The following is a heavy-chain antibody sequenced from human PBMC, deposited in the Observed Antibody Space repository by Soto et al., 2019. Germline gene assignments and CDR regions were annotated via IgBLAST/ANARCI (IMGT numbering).Heavy chain of an antibody. D-gene: IGHD4-17*01. Sequence: GGSLRLSCAASGFGFSTHALTWVRQAPGKGLEWLSSITNTGLTTHYADSVKGRFTISRENSRNTLHLQMNNLRVDDTAIYYCAKGFDYCETKHIDHRGQGTLVTVSS. CDR3: AKGFDYCETKHIDH. V-gene: IGHV3-23*01. CDR1: GFGFSTHA. J-gene: IGHJ4*02. CDR2: ITNTGLTT.